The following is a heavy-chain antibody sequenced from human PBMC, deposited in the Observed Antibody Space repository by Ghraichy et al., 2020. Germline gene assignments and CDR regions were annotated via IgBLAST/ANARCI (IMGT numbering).Heavy chain of an antibody. V-gene: IGHV3-11*01. CDR1: GFKYNEYY. Sequence: GGSLRLSCNGCGFKYNEYYMQWNRETPEEGLQWLTYMSHSGQTIYYAASVRGRFIISRDAAKHSVYLQLNSLRAEDTAVYYCARDFKGDWGLFQFDHWGQGTMVTVSS. J-gene: IGHJ4*02. CDR3: ARDFKGDWGLFQFDH. CDR2: MSHSGQTI. D-gene: IGHD7-27*01.